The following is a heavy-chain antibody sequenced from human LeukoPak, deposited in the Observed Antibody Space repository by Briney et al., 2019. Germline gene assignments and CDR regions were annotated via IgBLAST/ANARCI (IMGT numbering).Heavy chain of an antibody. CDR2: IIPIFGTA. CDR3: AGATDYDILTGYNAFDI. Sequence: GSSVKVSCKASGGTFSSYAISWVRQAPGQGLEWMGGIIPIFGTANYAQKFQGRVTMTTDTSTSTAYMELRSLRSDDTAVYYCAGATDYDILTGYNAFDIWGQGTMVTVSS. D-gene: IGHD3-9*01. V-gene: IGHV1-69*05. CDR1: GGTFSSYA. J-gene: IGHJ3*02.